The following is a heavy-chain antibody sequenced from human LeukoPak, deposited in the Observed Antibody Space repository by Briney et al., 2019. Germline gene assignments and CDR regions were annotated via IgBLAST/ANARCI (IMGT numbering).Heavy chain of an antibody. Sequence: GASVKVSCKASGYTFSRYGISWVRQAPGHGLEWMGWISAYNGNANYAQTLQDRVTMTTDTSTSTAYMDLRSLRSDDTAVYYCAGTVDSYNWRENWFDPWGQGTLVTVSS. V-gene: IGHV1-18*01. D-gene: IGHD1-20*01. CDR1: GYTFSRYG. CDR3: AGTVDSYNWRENWFDP. CDR2: ISAYNGNA. J-gene: IGHJ5*02.